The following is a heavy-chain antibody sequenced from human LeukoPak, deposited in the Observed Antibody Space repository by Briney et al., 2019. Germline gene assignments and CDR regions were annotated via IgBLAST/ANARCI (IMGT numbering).Heavy chain of an antibody. CDR3: ARPGYSGYIIGYYFDY. CDR1: GFTLSSYT. J-gene: IGHJ4*02. Sequence: GSLRLSCAAFGFTLSSYTMNWVRQAPGEGLEWVSSISSSGSYIYYADSLKGRFTISRDNAKNSLYLQMNSLRAEDTAVYYCARPGYSGYIIGYYFDYWGQGTLVTVSS. D-gene: IGHD5-12*01. CDR2: ISSSGSYI. V-gene: IGHV3-21*06.